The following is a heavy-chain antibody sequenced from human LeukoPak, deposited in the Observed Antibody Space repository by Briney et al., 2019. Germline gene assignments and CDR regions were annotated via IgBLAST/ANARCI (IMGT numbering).Heavy chain of an antibody. CDR3: ARSTKFVNDAFDI. CDR1: GGTFSSYA. CDR2: IIPIFGTA. V-gene: IGHV1-69*13. Sequence: SVKVSCKASGGTFSSYAISWVRQAPGQGLEWMGGIIPIFGTANYAQKFQGRVTITADGSTSTAYMELSSLRSEDTAVYYCARSTKFVNDAFDIWGQGTMVTVSS. J-gene: IGHJ3*02.